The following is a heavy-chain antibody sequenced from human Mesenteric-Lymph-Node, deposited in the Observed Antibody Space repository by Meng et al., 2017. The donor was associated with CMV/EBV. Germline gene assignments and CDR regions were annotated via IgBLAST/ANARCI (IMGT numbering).Heavy chain of an antibody. D-gene: IGHD4-17*01. J-gene: IGHJ6*02. CDR1: GASISSYD. Sequence: SETLSLTCTVSGASISSYDWSWIRQTPGKGREWIGYIYNNVGSNYNNPSLKSRVTIPVDTSKNQFSLKLRSVTAADTAVYYCARGYGDYGLEYYYGMDVWGQGTTVTVSS. CDR3: ARGYGDYGLEYYYGMDV. CDR2: IYNNVGSN. V-gene: IGHV4-59*01.